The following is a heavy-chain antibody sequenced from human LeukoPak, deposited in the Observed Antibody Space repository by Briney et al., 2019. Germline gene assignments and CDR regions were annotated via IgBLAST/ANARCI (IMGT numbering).Heavy chain of an antibody. J-gene: IGHJ6*02. Sequence: SAPLLLTCAAAGGSISSYYWSWIRQPPGKRQEWIGFIYNSRSTNYNPSLKSRVTISVDTSKNQFSLKLSSVAAADTAVYYCARGGYDILTGGVNYYYYGMDVWGQGTTVTVSS. CDR2: IYNSRST. CDR1: GGSISSYY. D-gene: IGHD3-9*01. V-gene: IGHV4-59*01. CDR3: ARGGYDILTGGVNYYYYGMDV.